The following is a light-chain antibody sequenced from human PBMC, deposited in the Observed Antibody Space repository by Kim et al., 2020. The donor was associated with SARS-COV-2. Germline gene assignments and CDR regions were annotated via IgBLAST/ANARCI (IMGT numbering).Light chain of an antibody. V-gene: IGLV1-36*01. CDR1: TSNTGNNA. J-gene: IGLJ3*02. CDR2: YDD. Sequence: QRVTSSCSGSTSNTGNNAVSWYQQLPGKAPKLLIYYDDLLPSGVSDRFSGSKSGTSASLAISGLQSEDEADYYCAAWDDSLNGLVFGGGTKLTVL. CDR3: AAWDDSLNGLV.